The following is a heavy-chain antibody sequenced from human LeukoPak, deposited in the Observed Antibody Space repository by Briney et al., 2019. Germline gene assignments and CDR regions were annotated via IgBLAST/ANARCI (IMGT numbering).Heavy chain of an antibody. J-gene: IGHJ4*02. CDR3: AKVRSDY. CDR1: GFTFSSYG. V-gene: IGHV3-30*18. CDR2: ISYDGSNK. Sequence: GGSLRLSCAASGFTFSSYGVHWVRQAPGKGLEWVAVISYDGSNKYYADSVKGRFTISRDNPKNTLYLQMNSLRAEDTAVYYCAKVRSDYWGQGTLVTVSS.